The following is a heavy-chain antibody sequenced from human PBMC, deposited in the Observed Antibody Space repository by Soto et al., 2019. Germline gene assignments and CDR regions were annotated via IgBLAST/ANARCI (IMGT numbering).Heavy chain of an antibody. CDR2: ITSGGGST. V-gene: IGHV3-23*01. CDR1: GLTFSSHA. Sequence: EVQLLESGGHLVQSGGSLRLSCAASGLTFSSHAMNWVRQTPGKGLEWVSSITSGGGSTYYADSVKGRFTISRANSKNTLYLQMNSLRVEDTAVYYCAKDRAVISEYSCGMDVWGQGTTVTVSS. D-gene: IGHD2-21*01. J-gene: IGHJ6*02. CDR3: AKDRAVISEYSCGMDV.